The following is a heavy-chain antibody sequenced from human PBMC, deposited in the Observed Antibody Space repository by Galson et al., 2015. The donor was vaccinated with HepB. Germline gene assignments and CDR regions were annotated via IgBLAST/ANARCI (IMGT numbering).Heavy chain of an antibody. CDR2: INADNGNT. Sequence: SVKVSCKASGYTFTSYAMHWVRQAPGQRLEWMGWINADNGNTKYSQKFQGRVTITRDTSASTAYMELRSLRSDDTAVYYCARDCSSTSCYTVWGQGTLVTVSS. D-gene: IGHD2-2*02. CDR1: GYTFTSYA. CDR3: ARDCSSTSCYTV. J-gene: IGHJ4*02. V-gene: IGHV1-3*01.